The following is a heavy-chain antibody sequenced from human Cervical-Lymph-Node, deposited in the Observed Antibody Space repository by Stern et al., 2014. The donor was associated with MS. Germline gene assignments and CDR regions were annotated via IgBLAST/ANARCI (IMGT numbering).Heavy chain of an antibody. CDR2: FDPGDGET. Sequence: QVQLVQSGTEVKKPGASVKVSCKISGYTLTELFIHWVRQAPGKGLEWMGVFDPGDGETIYAREFQGRVTMTEDTSADTAYLELSRLTSEDTAVYYCAAGFFGVFTQFDYWGQGTLVTVSS. CDR3: AAGFFGVFTQFDY. V-gene: IGHV1-24*01. J-gene: IGHJ4*02. D-gene: IGHD3-3*01. CDR1: GYTLTELF.